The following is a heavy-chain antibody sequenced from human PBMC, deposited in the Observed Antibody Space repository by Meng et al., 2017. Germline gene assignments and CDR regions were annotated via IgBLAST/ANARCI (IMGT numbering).Heavy chain of an antibody. V-gene: IGHV4-34*01. CDR2: INHSGST. CDR3: ARKFTMVRGIYNWFDP. J-gene: IGHJ5*02. CDR1: GGSFSGYY. D-gene: IGHD3-10*01. Sequence: QGQIQQFVACLLKPSEPRSLTCACYGGSFSGYYWSWIRQHPGKGLVWIGEINHSGSTNYNPSLKSRVTISVDTSKNQFSLKLSSVTAADTAVYYCARKFTMVRGIYNWFDPWGQGTLVTVSS.